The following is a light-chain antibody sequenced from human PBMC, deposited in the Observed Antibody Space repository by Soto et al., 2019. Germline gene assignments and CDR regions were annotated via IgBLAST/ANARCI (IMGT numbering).Light chain of an antibody. J-gene: IGKJ2*01. CDR1: EGVSSN. CDR2: GAS. Sequence: EIVLTQSPATLSVSPGIRATLSCRASEGVSSNVAWYQQNPGQPPRLLIYGASTPATGVPPRFSGSRSGTEFTLTISSLQSEDFAVYYCQQYFNWPPYTFGQGTKVDIK. V-gene: IGKV3-15*01. CDR3: QQYFNWPPYT.